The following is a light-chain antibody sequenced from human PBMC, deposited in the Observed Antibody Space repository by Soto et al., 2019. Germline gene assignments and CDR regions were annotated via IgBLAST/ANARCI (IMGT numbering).Light chain of an antibody. CDR3: QQYGSSPYT. CDR2: GSS. V-gene: IGKV3-20*01. Sequence: EIVLTQSPGTLSLSPGERATLSCRASQSVSSSYLAWYQQKPGQAPRLLIYGSSSRATGIPDMFSGSGSGTVFTITISRLEPEDFAVYYCQQYGSSPYTFGQGTKVQIK. CDR1: QSVSSSY. J-gene: IGKJ2*01.